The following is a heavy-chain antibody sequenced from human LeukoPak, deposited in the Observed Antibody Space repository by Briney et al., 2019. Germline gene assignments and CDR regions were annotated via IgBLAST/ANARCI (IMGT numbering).Heavy chain of an antibody. Sequence: PSETLSLTCTVSGGSISNYCWSWIRQSAGKGLEWIGRIYITGSTNYNPSLKSRVSMSLDTSKNQLSLKLSPVTAADTAVYYCARVNYYDSSGYHDAFDIWGQGTMVTVSS. CDR3: ARVNYYDSSGYHDAFDI. D-gene: IGHD3-22*01. CDR2: IYITGST. J-gene: IGHJ3*02. V-gene: IGHV4-4*07. CDR1: GGSISNYC.